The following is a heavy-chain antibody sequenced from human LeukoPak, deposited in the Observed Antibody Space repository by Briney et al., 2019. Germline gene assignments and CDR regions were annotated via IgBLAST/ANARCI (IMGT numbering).Heavy chain of an antibody. J-gene: IGHJ4*02. D-gene: IGHD3-9*01. Sequence: SETLSLTCAVSGYSIGSGYYWGWIRQPPGKGLEWIGSIYHSGSTYYNPSLKSRVTISVDTSKNQFSLKLSSVTAADTAVYYCARSVLRYFDWSMGGSYFDYWGQGTLVTVSS. CDR1: GYSIGSGYY. CDR2: IYHSGST. CDR3: ARSVLRYFDWSMGGSYFDY. V-gene: IGHV4-38-2*01.